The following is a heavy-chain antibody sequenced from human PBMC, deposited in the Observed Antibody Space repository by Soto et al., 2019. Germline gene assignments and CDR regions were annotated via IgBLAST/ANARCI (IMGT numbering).Heavy chain of an antibody. Sequence: GGYLRISCAASGYSFSSYAMTWVRQAPGKGLEWVSVISGSGTNPYYAGSVKGRVSISRDNSKNTLYLQMDRLRAEDTAVYYCAKGGSNDYSPLDFCGQGT. CDR1: GYSFSSYA. CDR2: ISGSGTNP. CDR3: AKGGSNDYSPLDF. D-gene: IGHD3-22*01. V-gene: IGHV3-23*01. J-gene: IGHJ4*02.